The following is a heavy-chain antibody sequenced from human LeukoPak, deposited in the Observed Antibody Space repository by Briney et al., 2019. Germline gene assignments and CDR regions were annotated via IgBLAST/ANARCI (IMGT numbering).Heavy chain of an antibody. J-gene: IGHJ4*02. Sequence: PSETLSLTCTVSGASISDYYWSWIRQPPGKGLEWIGFGRYTGSSNYNPSLKSRVATSVDTSKSQFSLKLISVTAADTAVYYCARHDNRGYYSFHYWGQGALVTVSS. V-gene: IGHV4-59*08. CDR2: GRYTGSS. D-gene: IGHD3-22*01. CDR3: ARHDNRGYYSFHY. CDR1: GASISDYY.